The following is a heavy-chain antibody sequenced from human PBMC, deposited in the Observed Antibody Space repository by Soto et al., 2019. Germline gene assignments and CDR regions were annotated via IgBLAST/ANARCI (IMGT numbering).Heavy chain of an antibody. CDR2: ICYSGST. V-gene: IGHV4-30-4*01. Sequence: SETLSLTCTVSGGSISSGDYYWSWIRLPTGKGLEWMGYICYSGSTYYNPSLKSRVTISVDTSKKQFSLKVSSVTAADTAVYYCAREEAYSYDSSQLNGGQGTLVTVS. D-gene: IGHD3-22*01. CDR3: AREEAYSYDSSQLN. CDR1: GGSISSGDYY. J-gene: IGHJ4*02.